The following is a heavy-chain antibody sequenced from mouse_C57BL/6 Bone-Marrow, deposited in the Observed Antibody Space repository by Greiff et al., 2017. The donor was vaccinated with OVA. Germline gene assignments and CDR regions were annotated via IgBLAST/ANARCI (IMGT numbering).Heavy chain of an antibody. CDR2: IDPNSGGT. V-gene: IGHV1-72*01. J-gene: IGHJ4*01. Sequence: QVQLQQPGAELVKPGASVKLSCKASGYTFTSYWMHWVKQRPGRGLEWIGRIDPNSGGTKYNEKFKSKATLTVDKPSSTAYMQLSSLTSEDSAVYYCARKGFYYGGYAMDYWGQGTSVTVSS. CDR3: ARKGFYYGGYAMDY. D-gene: IGHD1-1*01. CDR1: GYTFTSYW.